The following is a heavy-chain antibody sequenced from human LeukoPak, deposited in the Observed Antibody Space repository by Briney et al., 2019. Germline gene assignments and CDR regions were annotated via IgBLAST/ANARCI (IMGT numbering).Heavy chain of an antibody. CDR3: ARAGRRCSSTSCYSDD. CDR2: ISYDGSNK. V-gene: IGHV3-30-3*01. Sequence: GGSLRLSCAASGFTFSSYAMHWVRQAPGKGLEWVAVISYDGSNKYYADSVKGRFTISRDNSKNTLYLQMNSLRAEDTAVYYCARAGRRCSSTSCYSDDWGQGTLVTASS. J-gene: IGHJ4*02. CDR1: GFTFSSYA. D-gene: IGHD2-2*02.